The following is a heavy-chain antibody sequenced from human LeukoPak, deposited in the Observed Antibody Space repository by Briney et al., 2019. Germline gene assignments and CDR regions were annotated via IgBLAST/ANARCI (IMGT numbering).Heavy chain of an antibody. Sequence: SGGSLRLSCTASGFTFSDYAMSWVRQAPGKGLEWVGFIRSKAYGGTTEYAASVKGRFTISRDDSKSIAYLQMNSLKTEDTAVYYCTRVQDWNEYDILTGYYVKGIPGSRWGQGTLVTVSS. CDR2: IRSKAYGGTT. D-gene: IGHD3-9*01. J-gene: IGHJ4*02. CDR1: GFTFSDYA. CDR3: TRVQDWNEYDILTGYYVKGIPGSR. V-gene: IGHV3-49*04.